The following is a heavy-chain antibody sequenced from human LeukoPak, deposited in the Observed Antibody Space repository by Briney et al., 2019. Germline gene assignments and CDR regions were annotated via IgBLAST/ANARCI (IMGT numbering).Heavy chain of an antibody. J-gene: IGHJ4*02. D-gene: IGHD2-2*01. Sequence: ASVKVSRKASGYTFTSYDKSWVRQAPGQGLEWMEWISAYNGNTNYAQKLQGRVTMTTDTSTSTAYMELRSLRSDDTAVYYCARGMAYCSSTSCPNDYWGQGTLVTVSS. CDR2: ISAYNGNT. CDR3: ARGMAYCSSTSCPNDY. CDR1: GYTFTSYD. V-gene: IGHV1-18*01.